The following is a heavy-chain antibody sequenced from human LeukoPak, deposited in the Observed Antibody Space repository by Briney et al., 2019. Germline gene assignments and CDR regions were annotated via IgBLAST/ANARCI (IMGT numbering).Heavy chain of an antibody. V-gene: IGHV4-59*08. CDR3: ARSIIGTRSKFDY. J-gene: IGHJ4*02. D-gene: IGHD1/OR15-1a*01. Sequence: SETLSLTCTVSGGSISTYYWSWIRQPPGKGLEGIGYISYSGSTNYNPSLKSRVTISLDTSKNQFALKLSSVTAADTAVYYCARSIIGTRSKFDYWGQGTLVTVSS. CDR2: ISYSGST. CDR1: GGSISTYY.